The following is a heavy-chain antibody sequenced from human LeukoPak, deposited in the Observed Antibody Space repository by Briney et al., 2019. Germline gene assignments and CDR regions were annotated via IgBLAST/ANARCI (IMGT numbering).Heavy chain of an antibody. CDR3: ARGALIVPAAIHY. V-gene: IGHV4-30-2*01. CDR2: IYHSGST. J-gene: IGHJ4*02. CDR1: GGSISSGGYY. D-gene: IGHD2-2*01. Sequence: SETLSLTCTVSGGSISSGGYYWSWIRQPPGKGLEWIGYIYHSGSTYYNPSLKSRVTISVDRSKNQFSLKLSSVTAADTAVYYCARGALIVPAAIHYWGQGTLVTVSS.